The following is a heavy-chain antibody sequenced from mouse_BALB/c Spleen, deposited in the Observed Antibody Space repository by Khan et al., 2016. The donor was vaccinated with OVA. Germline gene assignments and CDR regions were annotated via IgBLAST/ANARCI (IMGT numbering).Heavy chain of an antibody. CDR3: ARVGYNGTMDS. CDR2: INTYTGEP. V-gene: IGHV9-3-1*01. J-gene: IGHJ4*01. D-gene: IGHD2-14*01. CDR1: GYTFRNNG. Sequence: VQLKQSGPELKKPGETVKISCKASGYTFRNNGMNWVKQAPGKGLKWMGWINTYTGEPTYADDFKGRFAFSLETSANTAYLQINNLKNEDTATYFCARVGYNGTMDSWGQGTSVTVSS.